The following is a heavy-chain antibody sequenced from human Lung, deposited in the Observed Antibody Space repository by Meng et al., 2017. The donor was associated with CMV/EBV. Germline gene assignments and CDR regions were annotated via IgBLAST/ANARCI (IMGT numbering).Heavy chain of an antibody. CDR3: ARVEGMAARPSD. D-gene: IGHD6-6*01. Sequence: ASVXVSCKASGYSFADYYIHWVRQAPGQGLEWMARISPRSGGTKFAQKFQGRVTMTTDMSTSAAYLELNSLRSDDTAIYYCARVEGMAARPSDRGQGTLVTVSS. V-gene: IGHV1-2*06. CDR1: GYSFADYY. CDR2: ISPRSGGT. J-gene: IGHJ4*02.